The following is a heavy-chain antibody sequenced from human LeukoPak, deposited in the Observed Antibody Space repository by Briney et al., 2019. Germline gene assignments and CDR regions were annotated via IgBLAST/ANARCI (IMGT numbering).Heavy chain of an antibody. CDR1: GFTFSSYS. Sequence: PGGSLRLSCAASGFTFSSYSMNWVRQAPGKGLEWVSYISSSSSTIYYADSVKGRFTISRDNAKNSLYLQMNSLRAEDTAVYYCASERKDCSSTSCYWYYYYMDVWGKGTTVTVSS. J-gene: IGHJ6*03. CDR3: ASERKDCSSTSCYWYYYYMDV. V-gene: IGHV3-48*04. CDR2: ISSSSSTI. D-gene: IGHD2-2*01.